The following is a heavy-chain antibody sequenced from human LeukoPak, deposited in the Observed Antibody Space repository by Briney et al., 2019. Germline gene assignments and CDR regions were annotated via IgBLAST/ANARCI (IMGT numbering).Heavy chain of an antibody. CDR2: INHSGGT. J-gene: IGHJ2*01. V-gene: IGHV4-34*01. CDR3: ARGGRSLVAAQFDL. D-gene: IGHD2-15*01. Sequence: SETLSLTCAVHGGSFSGYYWSWIRQPPGKGLEWVGEINHSGGTNYNPSLKSRVTISVDTSKNQFSLKLSSVPAADTAVYYCARGGRSLVAAQFDLWGRGTLVTVSS. CDR1: GGSFSGYY.